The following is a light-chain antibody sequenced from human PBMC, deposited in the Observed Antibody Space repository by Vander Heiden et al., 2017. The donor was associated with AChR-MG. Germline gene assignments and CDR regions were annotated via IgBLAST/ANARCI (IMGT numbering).Light chain of an antibody. V-gene: IGKV2-28*01. J-gene: IGKJ3*01. Sequence: DIVMTQSPLSLPVTPGEPASISCRSSKSLLHSNGYNYLDWYLQKRGQSPQLLIYLGSNRASGVPDRFSGSGSGTDFTLKISRVEAEDVGVYYCMQALQTPRTFGPGTKVDIK. CDR2: LGS. CDR3: MQALQTPRT. CDR1: KSLLHSNGYNY.